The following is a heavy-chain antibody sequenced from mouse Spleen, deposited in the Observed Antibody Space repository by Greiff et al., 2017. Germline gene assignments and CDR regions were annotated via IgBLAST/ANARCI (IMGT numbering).Heavy chain of an antibody. CDR1: GFTFSSYA. CDR3: ARHNDYYGSSDWYFDV. J-gene: IGHJ1*01. Sequence: EVHLVESGGGLVKPGGSLKLSCAASGFTFSSYAMSWVRQTPEKRLEWVATISSGGSYTYYPDSVKGRFTISRDNAKNTLYLQMSSLRSEDTAMYYCARHNDYYGSSDWYFDVWGAGTTVTVSS. CDR2: ISSGGSYT. D-gene: IGHD1-1*01. V-gene: IGHV5-9-3*01.